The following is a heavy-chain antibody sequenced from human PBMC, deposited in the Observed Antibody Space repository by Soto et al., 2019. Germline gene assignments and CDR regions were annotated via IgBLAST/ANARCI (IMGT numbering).Heavy chain of an antibody. V-gene: IGHV3-66*01. CDR2: IYSDGST. CDR3: ARNWAAVWFDP. CDR1: GFTVSSNY. D-gene: IGHD6-25*01. J-gene: IGHJ5*02. Sequence: EVQLVESGGGLVQPGGPLTLSCAVSGFTVSSNYMSWVRQAPGKGLEWVSVIYSDGSTYYADSVKGRFSISRDNSKNTLYLQMNSLRAEDTAVYYCARNWAAVWFDPWGQGTLVTVSS.